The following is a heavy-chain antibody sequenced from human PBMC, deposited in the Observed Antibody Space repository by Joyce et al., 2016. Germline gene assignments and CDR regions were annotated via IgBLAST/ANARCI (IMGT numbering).Heavy chain of an antibody. CDR2: FQPEAGDP. Sequence: QVQLAQSGPEVQRPGASVKVPCKVSGKSLSEVSMHWVRHFPGKGLEWLGGFQPEAGDPIYAENHPGRVTMTEATSTDTGYMELNSLTFEDTAVYYCAISSVHGWGVWVSWGQGTLVTVSS. CDR1: GKSLSEVS. CDR3: AISSVHGWGVWVS. J-gene: IGHJ5*02. D-gene: IGHD3-16*01. V-gene: IGHV1-24*01.